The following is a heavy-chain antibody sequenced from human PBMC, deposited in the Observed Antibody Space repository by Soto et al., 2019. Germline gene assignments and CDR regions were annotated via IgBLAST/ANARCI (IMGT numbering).Heavy chain of an antibody. D-gene: IGHD5-18*01. V-gene: IGHV1-69*01. CDR1: GDTFNSYV. J-gene: IGHJ4*02. CDR3: TRSYGYTFGGSLDN. CDR2: IITAVGTT. Sequence: QVQLVQSGPEVKKPGSSVKVSCKASGDTFNSYVITWVRQAPGQGLAWLGGIITAVGTTSYAQNFQDRLTITADEAATTDRMELSSLTSDDTAMYYCTRSYGYTFGGSLDNWGQGTLVTVSS.